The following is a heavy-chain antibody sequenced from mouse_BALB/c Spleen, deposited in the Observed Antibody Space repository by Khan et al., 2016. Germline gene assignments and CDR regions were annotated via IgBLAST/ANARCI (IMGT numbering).Heavy chain of an antibody. V-gene: IGHV1S135*01. CDR1: GYSFTSYY. CDR3: VSSTQSFYAMAY. Sequence: VQLKQSGPELMKPGASVKISCKASGYSFTSYYMHWVKQSHGKSLEWIGYIDPFNGGTSYNQKFKGKATLTVDKSSSTAYMHLSSLTSEDSAVYYGVSSTQSFYAMAYWGQGTSVTVSS. D-gene: IGHD1-1*01. CDR2: IDPFNGGT. J-gene: IGHJ4*01.